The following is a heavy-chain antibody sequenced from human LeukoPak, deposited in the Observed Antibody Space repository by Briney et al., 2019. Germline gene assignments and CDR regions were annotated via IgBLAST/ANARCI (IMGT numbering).Heavy chain of an antibody. Sequence: VGSLRLSCAASVFTFSSYAMSWVRQAPGKGLEWVSAISGSGGSTYYADSVKGRFTISRDDSKNTLYLQMNSLRAEDTAVYYCAKEGHVLRYFHWLPPTLALDYWGQGTLVTVPS. CDR3: AKEGHVLRYFHWLPPTLALDY. J-gene: IGHJ4*02. D-gene: IGHD3-9*01. V-gene: IGHV3-23*01. CDR1: VFTFSSYA. CDR2: ISGSGGST.